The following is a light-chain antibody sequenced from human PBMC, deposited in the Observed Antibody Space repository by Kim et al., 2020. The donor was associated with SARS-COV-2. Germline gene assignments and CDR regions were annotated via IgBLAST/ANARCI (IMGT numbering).Light chain of an antibody. CDR1: STDVGGYNY. V-gene: IGLV2-14*01. Sequence: QSALTQPASVSGSPGKSITVSCTGTSTDVGGYNYVSWSQQHPGKAPKLIVYDVTKRPSGVSDRFSGSKSGNTASLTISGLQAEDEADYYCSSYTGSATYVFGTGTKVTVL. CDR2: DVT. J-gene: IGLJ1*01. CDR3: SSYTGSATYV.